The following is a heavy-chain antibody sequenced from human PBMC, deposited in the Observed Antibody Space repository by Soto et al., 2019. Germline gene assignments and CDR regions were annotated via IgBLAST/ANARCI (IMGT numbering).Heavy chain of an antibody. D-gene: IGHD2-2*01. V-gene: IGHV4-31*03. J-gene: IGHJ5*02. CDR2: INYSGST. CDR1: GGSINSGGYY. Sequence: SETLSLTCTVSGGSINSGGYYWSWIRHHPGKGLEWIGYINYSGSTNYNASLKSRVIISRDTSKNQFSLKLSSVTAADTAVYYCARTVGYCSSTSCYEGAYGWFDPWGQGTLVTVSS. CDR3: ARTVGYCSSTSCYEGAYGWFDP.